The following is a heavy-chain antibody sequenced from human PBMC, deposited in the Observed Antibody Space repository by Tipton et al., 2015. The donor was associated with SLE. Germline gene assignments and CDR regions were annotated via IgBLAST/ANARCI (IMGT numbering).Heavy chain of an antibody. CDR1: GFTFSSYA. V-gene: IGHV3-23*01. J-gene: IGHJ5*02. Sequence: SLRLSCAASGFTFSSYAMSWVRQAPGKGLEWVSDISGSGGSTYYADSVKGRFTISRDNSKNTLYLQMNSLRAEDTAVYYCAKDRAAAGNWFDPWGQGTLVTVSS. CDR3: AKDRAAAGNWFDP. D-gene: IGHD6-13*01. CDR2: ISGSGGST.